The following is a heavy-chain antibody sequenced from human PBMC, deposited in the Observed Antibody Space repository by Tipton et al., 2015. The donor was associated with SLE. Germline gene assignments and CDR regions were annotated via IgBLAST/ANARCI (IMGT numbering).Heavy chain of an antibody. D-gene: IGHD3-10*01. CDR1: GGSISSYY. Sequence: GLVKPSETLSLTCTVSGGSISSYYWSWIRQPPGKGLEWIGYIYYSGSTNYNPSLKSRVTISVDTPKNQFSLKLSSVTAADTAVYYCARGMGSHGSGSFDYWGQGTLVTVSS. V-gene: IGHV4-59*12. CDR2: IYYSGST. J-gene: IGHJ4*02. CDR3: ARGMGSHGSGSFDY.